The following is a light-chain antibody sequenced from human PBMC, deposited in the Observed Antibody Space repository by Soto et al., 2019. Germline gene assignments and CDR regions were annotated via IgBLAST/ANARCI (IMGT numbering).Light chain of an antibody. J-gene: IGKJ1*01. CDR3: QQYGSSPT. V-gene: IGKV3-20*01. CDR1: QSVSSNY. Sequence: EIVLTQSPGTLSLSPGERATLSCRSSQSVSSNYLAWYQQKPDQAPRLVIYDVSGRATGIPDRFSRSGSGTDFTLTISRLEPEDFAVYYCQQYGSSPTFGQRTKVEIK. CDR2: DVS.